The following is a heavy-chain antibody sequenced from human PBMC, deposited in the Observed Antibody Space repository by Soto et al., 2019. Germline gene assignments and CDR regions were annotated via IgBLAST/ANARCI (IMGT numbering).Heavy chain of an antibody. V-gene: IGHV3-48*02. Sequence: GGSLRLSCAASGFSFSSSTMNWVRQAPGKGLEWVSYISSGSTTIYYAESVKGRFTISRDNGKNSLYLQMNSLRDEDTAVYYCARVRRNDASDYYGMDVWSQGTTVTVS. CDR3: ARVRRNDASDYYGMDV. J-gene: IGHJ6*02. D-gene: IGHD1-1*01. CDR2: ISSGSTTI. CDR1: GFSFSSST.